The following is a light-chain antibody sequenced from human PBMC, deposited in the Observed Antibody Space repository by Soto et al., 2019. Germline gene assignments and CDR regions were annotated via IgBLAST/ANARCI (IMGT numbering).Light chain of an antibody. CDR3: SSYISSVAFE. CDR2: DVS. Sequence: QSALTQPASVSGSPGQSITISCTGTSSDVGGYNYVSWYQQHPGKAPKLIIYDVSRRPSGVSNRFSGSKSGNTASLTISGLQAEDEADYYCSSYISSVAFEFGGGTKLTVL. V-gene: IGLV2-14*01. CDR1: SSDVGGYNY. J-gene: IGLJ2*01.